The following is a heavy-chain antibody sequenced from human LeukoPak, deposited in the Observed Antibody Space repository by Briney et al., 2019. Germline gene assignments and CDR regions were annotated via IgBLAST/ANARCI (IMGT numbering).Heavy chain of an antibody. CDR1: GGSFSGYY. CDR2: VSHSGST. D-gene: IGHD3-16*01. Sequence: SETLSLAYAVYGGSFSGYYWSWIRQPPGKGLEWIGEVSHSGSTNYNPSLESRVTISLDTSKNQFSLKVKSVTAADTAVYYCARVRRFGAGQDYWGQGTLVTFSS. J-gene: IGHJ4*02. V-gene: IGHV4-34*01. CDR3: ARVRRFGAGQDY.